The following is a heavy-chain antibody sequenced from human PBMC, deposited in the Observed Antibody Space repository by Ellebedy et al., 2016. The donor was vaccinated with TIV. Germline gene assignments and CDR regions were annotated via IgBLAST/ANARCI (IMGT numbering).Heavy chain of an antibody. J-gene: IGHJ3*02. V-gene: IGHV4-38-2*02. Sequence: SETLSLTXTVSGYSISSGYYWGWIRQPPGKGLEWIGSIYHSGSTYYNPSLKSRVTISVDTSKNQFSLKLSSVTAADTAVYYCASYYYDSSGYEDHDAFDIWGQGTMVTVSS. CDR2: IYHSGST. D-gene: IGHD3-22*01. CDR1: GYSISSGYY. CDR3: ASYYYDSSGYEDHDAFDI.